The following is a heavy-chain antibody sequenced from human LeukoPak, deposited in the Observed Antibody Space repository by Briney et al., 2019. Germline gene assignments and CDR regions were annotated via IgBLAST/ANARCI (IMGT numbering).Heavy chain of an antibody. CDR2: IYTSGST. J-gene: IGHJ4*02. CDR3: ASERLAAAGMPFDS. Sequence: SETLSLTCTVSGGSISSYDWNWIRQPAGKGLEWIGRIYTSGSTNYNPSLKSRVTISLDKSKNQFSLKLSSVTAADTAVYYCASERLAAAGMPFDSWGQGTLVTVTS. V-gene: IGHV4-4*07. D-gene: IGHD6-13*01. CDR1: GGSISSYD.